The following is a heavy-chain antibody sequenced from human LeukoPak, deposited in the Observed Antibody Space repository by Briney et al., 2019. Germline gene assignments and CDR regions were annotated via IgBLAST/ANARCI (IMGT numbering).Heavy chain of an antibody. CDR3: AKQGGCSSTSCFYPLGY. CDR1: GLTFSSYG. CDR2: IRYDGSNK. J-gene: IGHJ4*02. Sequence: GGSLRLSCAASGLTFSSYGMHWVRQAPGKGLEWVAFIRYDGSNKYYADSVKGRFTISRDNSKNTLYLQMNSLRAEDTAVYYCAKQGGCSSTSCFYPLGYWGQGTLVAVSS. D-gene: IGHD2-2*01. V-gene: IGHV3-30*02.